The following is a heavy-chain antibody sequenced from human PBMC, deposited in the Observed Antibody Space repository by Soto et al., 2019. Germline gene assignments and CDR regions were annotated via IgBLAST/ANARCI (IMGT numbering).Heavy chain of an antibody. CDR2: IYYSGST. J-gene: IGHJ5*02. D-gene: IGHD6-13*01. Sequence: QVQLQESGPGLVKPSQTLSLTCTVSGGSISSGDYYWSWIRQPPGKGLEWIGYIYYSGSTYYNPSLKRRVTLSVDTSKSQCSLKPSSVTAADTAVYYCARERPDGSRLDPWGQGTLVTVSS. V-gene: IGHV4-30-4*01. CDR1: GGSISSGDYY. CDR3: ARERPDGSRLDP.